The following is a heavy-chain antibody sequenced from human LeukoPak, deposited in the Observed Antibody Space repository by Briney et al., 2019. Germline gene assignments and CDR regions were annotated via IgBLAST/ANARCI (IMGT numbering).Heavy chain of an antibody. D-gene: IGHD2-15*01. CDR3: ARAHCSGGSCYSHTRLHYYMDV. V-gene: IGHV6-1*01. Sequence: SQTLSLTCAISGDSVSSNSAGWNWIRQSPSRGLEWLGRTYYRSKWYNDDAGSVKSRITINADTAKNQFSLQLNSVTPEDTAVYYCARAHCSGGSCYSHTRLHYYMDVWGKGTTVTVSS. CDR2: TYYRSKWYN. CDR1: GDSVSSNSAG. J-gene: IGHJ6*03.